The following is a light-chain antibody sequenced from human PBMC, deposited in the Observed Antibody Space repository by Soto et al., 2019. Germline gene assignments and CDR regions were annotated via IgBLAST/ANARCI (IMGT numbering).Light chain of an antibody. V-gene: IGKV3-15*01. J-gene: IGKJ2*01. Sequence: ELVMTQSPSTLSASPGERVILSCRASQNIGSNLAWYQQRPGQAPRLLMYGASTRATETPARFSGSGSATDFTLTISSLQSEDFAVYYCQQYNNWPPYTFGQGTKVDIK. CDR1: QNIGSN. CDR2: GAS. CDR3: QQYNNWPPYT.